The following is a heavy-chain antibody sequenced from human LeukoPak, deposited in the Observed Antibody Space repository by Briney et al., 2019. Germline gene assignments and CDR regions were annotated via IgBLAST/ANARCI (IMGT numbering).Heavy chain of an antibody. D-gene: IGHD3-10*01. CDR3: ARSLYGSGSYDKGDGYFDY. CDR2: IKQDGNEK. V-gene: IGHV3-7*01. J-gene: IGHJ4*02. CDR1: GFTFSSYW. Sequence: GGSLRLSCAASGFTFSSYWMHWVRQALGKGLEWVATIKQDGNEKHYVDSVKGRFTISRDNAKNSLYLQMNSLRAEDTAVYYCARSLYGSGSYDKGDGYFDYWGQGTLVTVSS.